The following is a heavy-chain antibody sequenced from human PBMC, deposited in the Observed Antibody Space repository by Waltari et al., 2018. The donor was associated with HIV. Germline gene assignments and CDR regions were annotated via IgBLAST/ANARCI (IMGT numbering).Heavy chain of an antibody. CDR2: ISGYNGDT. CDR1: GYTFTTFG. Sequence: QVHLVQSGAELRKPGASVPVSCKASGYTFTTFGFTWGRQAPGQGLEWMGWISGYNGDTKYAQKVRGRVTMTTDTSTSTAYLEMGSLRFDDTAVYYCARDHYYGSSGYYSDYWGQGTLVTVSS. D-gene: IGHD3-22*01. V-gene: IGHV1-18*01. J-gene: IGHJ4*02. CDR3: ARDHYYGSSGYYSDY.